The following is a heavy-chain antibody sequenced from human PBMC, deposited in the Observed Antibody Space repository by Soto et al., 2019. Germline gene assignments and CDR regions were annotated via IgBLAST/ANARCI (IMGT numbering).Heavy chain of an antibody. V-gene: IGHV1-18*01. CDR3: ARDVGDEYCRSPSCYGNLDN. J-gene: IGHJ4*02. CDR1: GYIFTMYG. D-gene: IGHD2-2*01. CDR2: ISAFNGDT. Sequence: QVQLVQSGAEVTKPGAAVKVSCLASGYIFTMYGISWGRQAPGQGPEWMGRISAFNGDTNYAQTLQGRVTMTRDTSTNKAYMELRSLTSDDTSVYYCARDVGDEYCRSPSCYGNLDNWGQGTLVTVSS.